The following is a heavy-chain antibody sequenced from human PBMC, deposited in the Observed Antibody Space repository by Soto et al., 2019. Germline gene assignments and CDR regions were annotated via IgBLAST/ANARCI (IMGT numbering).Heavy chain of an antibody. CDR3: ARVGSSGWYGEDYYYYYMDV. V-gene: IGHV4-4*02. CDR1: SGSISSSNW. J-gene: IGHJ6*03. CDR2: IYHSGST. D-gene: IGHD6-19*01. Sequence: SETLSLTCAVSSGSISSSNWWSWVRQPPGKGLEWIGEIYHSGSTNYNPSLKSRVTISVDKSKNQFSLKLSSVTAADTAVYYCARVGSSGWYGEDYYYYYMDVWGKGTTVT.